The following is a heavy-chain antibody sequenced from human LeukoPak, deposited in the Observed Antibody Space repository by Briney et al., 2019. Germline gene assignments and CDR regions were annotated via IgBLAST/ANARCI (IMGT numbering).Heavy chain of an antibody. V-gene: IGHV4-39*07. J-gene: IGHJ1*01. CDR1: GGSISSSSYY. D-gene: IGHD3-22*01. CDR2: IYYSGST. CDR3: ARMGYYYGSSGYWEYFQH. Sequence: SETLSLTCTVSGGSISSSSYYWGWIRQPPGKGLEWIGSIYYSGSTYYNPSLKSRVTMSVDTSKNQFSLKLSSVTAADTAVYYCARMGYYYGSSGYWEYFQHWGQGTLVTVSS.